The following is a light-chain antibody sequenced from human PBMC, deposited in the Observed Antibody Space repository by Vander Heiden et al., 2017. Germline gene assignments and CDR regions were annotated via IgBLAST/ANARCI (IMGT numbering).Light chain of an antibody. V-gene: IGLV3-9*01. CDR2: RDN. CDR1: NTGSKN. Sequence: ILCRGNNTGSKNVHWYQQKPGQAPVAVIYRDNNRPSGIPERFSGSNSGNTATLTISRAQDGDEADYYCQVWDSSTDVFGTGTKVTVL. CDR3: QVWDSSTDV. J-gene: IGLJ1*01.